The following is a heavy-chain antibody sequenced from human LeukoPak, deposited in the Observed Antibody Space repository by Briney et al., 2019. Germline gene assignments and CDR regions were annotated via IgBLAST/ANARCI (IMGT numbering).Heavy chain of an antibody. D-gene: IGHD1-26*01. J-gene: IGHJ4*02. V-gene: IGHV4-38-2*02. CDR3: ARDGRLLHYFDY. Sequence: SETLSLTCTVSGYSISSGYYRGWIRPPPGKGLEWIGSIYHSGSTYYNPSLKSRVTISVDTSKNQFSLKLSSVTAADTAVYYCARDGRLLHYFDYWGQGTLVTVSS. CDR2: IYHSGST. CDR1: GYSISSGYY.